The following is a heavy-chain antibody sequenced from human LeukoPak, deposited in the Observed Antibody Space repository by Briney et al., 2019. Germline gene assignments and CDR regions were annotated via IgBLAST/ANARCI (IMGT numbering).Heavy chain of an antibody. V-gene: IGHV1-69*05. J-gene: IGHJ5*02. CDR2: IIPIFGTA. CDR3: ARGPITMVRGVIINYWFDP. D-gene: IGHD3-10*01. CDR1: GGTFSRYA. Sequence: ASVKVSCKASGGTFSRYAISWVRQAPGQGLEWMGRIIPIFGTANYAQKFQGRVTITTDESTSTAYMELSSLRSEDTAVYYCARGPITMVRGVIINYWFDPWGQGTLVTVSS.